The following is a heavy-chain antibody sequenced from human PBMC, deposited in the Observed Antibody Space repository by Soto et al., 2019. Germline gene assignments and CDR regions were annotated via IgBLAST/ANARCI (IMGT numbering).Heavy chain of an antibody. D-gene: IGHD2-15*01. J-gene: IGHJ6*03. CDR2: VDTVGGT. V-gene: IGHV3-13*01. CDR3: ARDDVLCDGGRCYGVPLDV. Sequence: GGSLXLSCAAYAFISSTDHMHWVRQPSGKGLEWVSVVDTVGGTYYSGLVKGRFTISRDTSENTVHLQMDSLRAEDTAVYYCARDDVLCDGGRCYGVPLDVWGKGTTVTV. CDR1: AFISSTDH.